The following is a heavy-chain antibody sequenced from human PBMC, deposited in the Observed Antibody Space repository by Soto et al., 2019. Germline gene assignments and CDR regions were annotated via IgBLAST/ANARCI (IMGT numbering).Heavy chain of an antibody. CDR3: ARGRYGAY. Sequence: QVHLVQSGAEVKKPGASVKVSCKGSGYGFTTYGITWVRQAPGQGLEGMAWISAHNGNTNYAQKLQGRVTVTRDTSTSTAYMELRSLRSDDTAVYYCARGRYGAYWGQGALVTVSS. CDR2: ISAHNGNT. J-gene: IGHJ4*02. CDR1: GYGFTTYG. V-gene: IGHV1-18*01. D-gene: IGHD3-10*01.